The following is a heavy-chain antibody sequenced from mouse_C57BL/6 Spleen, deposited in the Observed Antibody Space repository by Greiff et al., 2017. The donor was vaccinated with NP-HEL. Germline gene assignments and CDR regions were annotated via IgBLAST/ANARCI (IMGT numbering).Heavy chain of an antibody. V-gene: IGHV1-59*01. CDR2: IDPSDSYT. Sequence: QVQLQQPGAELVRPGTSVKLSCKASGYTFTSYWMHWVKQRPGQGLEWIGVIDPSDSYTNYNQKFKGKATLTVDTSSSTAYMQLSSLTSEDSAVYYCAREGGNYGKFDYWGQGTTLTVSS. J-gene: IGHJ2*01. CDR1: GYTFTSYW. D-gene: IGHD2-1*01. CDR3: AREGGNYGKFDY.